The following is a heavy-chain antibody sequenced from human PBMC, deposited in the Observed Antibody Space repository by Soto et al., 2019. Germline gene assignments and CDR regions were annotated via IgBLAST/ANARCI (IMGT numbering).Heavy chain of an antibody. CDR1: GFTFSSYW. CDR2: IKQDGSEK. Sequence: GGSLRLSCAASGFTFSSYWMSWVRQAPGKGLEGVANIKQDGSEKYYVDSVKGRFTISRDNAKNSLYLQMNSLRAEDTAVYYCARDKKRFLEWLALDYWGQGTLVTVSS. V-gene: IGHV3-7*01. CDR3: ARDKKRFLEWLALDY. D-gene: IGHD3-3*01. J-gene: IGHJ4*02.